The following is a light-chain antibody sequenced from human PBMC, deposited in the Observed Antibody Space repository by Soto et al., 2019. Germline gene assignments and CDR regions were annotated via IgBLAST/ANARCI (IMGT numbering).Light chain of an antibody. Sequence: EIVMTQSPATLSVSPGERATLFCRASQGVNTYLAWYRQKPGQAPRLLIYGPSTRATGIPARFSGSGSGTEFTLTISSLQSEDFAVYYCQQYYDWPLTFGGGTKVEVK. J-gene: IGKJ4*01. CDR3: QQYYDWPLT. V-gene: IGKV3-15*01. CDR1: QGVNTY. CDR2: GPS.